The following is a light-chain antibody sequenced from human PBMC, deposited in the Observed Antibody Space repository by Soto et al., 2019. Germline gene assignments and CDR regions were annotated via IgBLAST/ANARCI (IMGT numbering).Light chain of an antibody. Sequence: DIQMTQSPSSLSASVGDRFTITCRASHSISTFLAWYQQKPGKAPKLLIYDASSLESGVPSRFSGSGSGTEFTPTISSLQPDDFATYYCQQYNSYSSITFGQGTRLEIK. CDR1: HSISTF. CDR2: DAS. V-gene: IGKV1-5*01. J-gene: IGKJ5*01. CDR3: QQYNSYSSIT.